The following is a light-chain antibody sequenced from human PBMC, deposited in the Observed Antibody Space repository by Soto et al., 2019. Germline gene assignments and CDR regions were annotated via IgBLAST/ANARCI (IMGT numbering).Light chain of an antibody. Sequence: QSVLTQPASVSGSPGQSITISCTGTSSDVGGYDYVSWYQLHPGKAPKLMVFEVSNRPSGVSYRFSGSKSGNTASLTISGLQAEHEADYFCSSYSISTADLFGTGTKV. CDR1: SSDVGGYDY. CDR2: EVS. V-gene: IGLV2-14*01. J-gene: IGLJ1*01. CDR3: SSYSISTADL.